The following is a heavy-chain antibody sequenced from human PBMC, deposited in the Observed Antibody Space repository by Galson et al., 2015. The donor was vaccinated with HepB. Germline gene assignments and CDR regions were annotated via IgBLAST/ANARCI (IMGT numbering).Heavy chain of an antibody. J-gene: IGHJ4*02. CDR1: GFTFSSYA. CDR2: ISYDGSNK. CDR3: ARGTGEMYFDY. V-gene: IGHV3-30-3*01. Sequence: SLRLSCAASGFTFSSYAMHWVRQAPGKGLEWVAVISYDGSNKYYADSVKGRFTISRDNSKNTLYLQMNSLRAEDAAVYYCARGTGEMYFDYWGQGTLVTVSS. D-gene: IGHD3/OR15-3a*01.